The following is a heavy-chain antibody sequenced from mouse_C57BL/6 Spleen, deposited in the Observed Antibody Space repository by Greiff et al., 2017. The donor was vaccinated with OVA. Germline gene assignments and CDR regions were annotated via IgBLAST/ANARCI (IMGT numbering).Heavy chain of an antibody. D-gene: IGHD2-1*01. CDR1: GFTFSSYA. CDR3: ARDGGNSYAMDY. CDR2: ISDGGSYT. Sequence: EVKVVESGGGLVKPGGSLKLSCAASGFTFSSYAMSWVRQTPEKRLEWVATISDGGSYTYYPDNVKGRFTISRDNAKNNLYLQMSHLKSEDTAMYYCARDGGNSYAMDYWGQGTSVTGSS. J-gene: IGHJ4*01. V-gene: IGHV5-4*01.